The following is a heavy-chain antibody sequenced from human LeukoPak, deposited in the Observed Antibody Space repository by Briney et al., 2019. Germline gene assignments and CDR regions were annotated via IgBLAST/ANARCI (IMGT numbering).Heavy chain of an antibody. CDR1: GGSISSGGYY. CDR3: ASIVGASVDI. CDR2: VYYTGST. Sequence: LSLTCTVSGGSISSGGYYWSWIRQHPGKGLEWIGYVYYTGSTYNNPSLKGRVTISIDTSKNQFSLKLNSVTAADTAVYYCASIVGASVDIWGQGTMVTVSS. D-gene: IGHD1-26*01. J-gene: IGHJ3*02. V-gene: IGHV4-31*03.